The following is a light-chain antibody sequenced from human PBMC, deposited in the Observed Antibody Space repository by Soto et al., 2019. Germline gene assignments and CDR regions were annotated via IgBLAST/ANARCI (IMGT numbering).Light chain of an antibody. CDR1: SSDVGGYNY. Sequence: QPVLTQPASVSGSPGQSITISCTGTSSDVGGYNYVSWYQQHPGKAPKLMIYEVSNRPSGVSNRFSGSKSGNTASLTISGLQAEDEADYYCSSYTSSSTLVFGGGTKLTAL. CDR2: EVS. V-gene: IGLV2-14*01. J-gene: IGLJ3*02. CDR3: SSYTSSSTLV.